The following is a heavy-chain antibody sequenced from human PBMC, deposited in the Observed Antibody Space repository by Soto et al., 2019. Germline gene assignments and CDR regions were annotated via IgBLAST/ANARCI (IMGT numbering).Heavy chain of an antibody. D-gene: IGHD6-13*01. CDR3: AKVGRIATAGTWFDP. CDR2: ISSNGGST. Sequence: RGSLSSSCSASVFTFSSYSMHWVRQAPVKGLEYVSAISSNGGSTYYADSVKGRFTISRDNSKNTLYLQMSSLRAEDTAVYYCAKVGRIATAGTWFDPWGQGTLVTVSS. J-gene: IGHJ5*02. CDR1: VFTFSSYS. V-gene: IGHV3-64D*06.